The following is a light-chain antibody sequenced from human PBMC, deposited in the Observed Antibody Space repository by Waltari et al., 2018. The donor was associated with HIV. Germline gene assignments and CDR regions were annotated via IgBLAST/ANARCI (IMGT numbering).Light chain of an antibody. Sequence: QSVLTQPPSASGTPGQGVTISCVGDSSNIGSNYVYWYQQLPGTAPKVLIYRNNQRPSGVPGRFSGSKSGASASRTISGLRSADEAVYFCATRDGSLKVFGGGTKLTVL. V-gene: IGLV1-47*01. CDR1: SSNIGSNY. CDR2: RNN. CDR3: ATRDGSLKV. J-gene: IGLJ3*02.